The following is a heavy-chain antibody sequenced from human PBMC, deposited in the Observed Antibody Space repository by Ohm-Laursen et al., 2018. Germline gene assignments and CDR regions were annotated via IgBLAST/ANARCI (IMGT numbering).Heavy chain of an antibody. Sequence: SLRLSCSASGFTFSSYWMHWVRQAPGKGLVWVSLINSDDSSTAYADSVKGRFTISRDNAKNSLYLQMNSLRAEDTAVYYCARDPPGGGSTTALDYWGQGTLVTVSS. CDR2: INSDDSST. CDR1: GFTFSSYW. J-gene: IGHJ4*02. V-gene: IGHV3-74*01. D-gene: IGHD2-15*01. CDR3: ARDPPGGGSTTALDY.